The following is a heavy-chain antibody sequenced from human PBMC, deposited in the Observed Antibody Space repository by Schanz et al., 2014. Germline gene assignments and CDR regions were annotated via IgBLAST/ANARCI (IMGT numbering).Heavy chain of an antibody. J-gene: IGHJ6*02. V-gene: IGHV3-23*04. CDR1: GFTFSDSW. CDR2: ISGSGGST. Sequence: EVQLEESGGGLVKPGGSLRLSCAASGFTFSDSWMHWVRQAPGKGLEWVAGISGSGGSTDYADSVKGRFIIPRDNSKNTLYLQMNSLRAEDTAVYYCAKIRYDSSGYYLPYYGMDVWGQGTTVIVSS. CDR3: AKIRYDSSGYYLPYYGMDV. D-gene: IGHD3-22*01.